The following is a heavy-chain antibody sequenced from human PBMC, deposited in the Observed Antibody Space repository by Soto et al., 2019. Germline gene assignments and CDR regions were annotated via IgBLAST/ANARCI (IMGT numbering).Heavy chain of an antibody. CDR3: ARQGPGSY. CDR1: GYSFSTYW. V-gene: IGHV5-51*01. J-gene: IGHJ4*02. CDR2: IFPADSET. D-gene: IGHD2-15*01. Sequence: EVQLVQSGAEVKKPGESLKISCKGSGYSFSTYWIGWVRQIPGKGLEWMGLIFPADSETTYSPSFQGHVSLSADTSINAAYLQWNSLRTSDSAIYYCARQGPGSYWGQGTQVTVSS.